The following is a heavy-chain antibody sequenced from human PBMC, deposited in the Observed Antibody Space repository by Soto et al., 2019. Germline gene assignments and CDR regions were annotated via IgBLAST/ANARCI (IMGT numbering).Heavy chain of an antibody. CDR1: GYIFTGYY. D-gene: IGHD6-19*01. V-gene: IGHV1-2*04. Sequence: QVQLVQSGAEVKKPGASVKVSCKASGYIFTGYYMHWVRQAPGQGLEWMGWINPNSGDTNYAQKFQDWVPMTRDTSISTGYMGLSRLTFDDTAVYYCARGSRIAVAGNPFSDYWGQGTLVTVSS. CDR3: ARGSRIAVAGNPFSDY. J-gene: IGHJ4*02. CDR2: INPNSGDT.